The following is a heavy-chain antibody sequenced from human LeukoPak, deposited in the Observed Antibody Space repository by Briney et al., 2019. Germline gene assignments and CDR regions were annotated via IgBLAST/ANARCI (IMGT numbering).Heavy chain of an antibody. J-gene: IGHJ6*02. CDR1: GGSISSYY. D-gene: IGHD1-26*01. V-gene: IGHV4-59*01. CDR3: ARDKVEGATPPYYYGMDV. CDR2: IYYSGST. Sequence: SETLSLTCTVSGGSISSYYWSWIRQPPGKGLEWIGYIYYSGSTNYNPSLKSRVTISVDTSKNQFSLKLSSVTAADTAVYYCARDKVEGATPPYYYGMDVWGQGTTVTVSS.